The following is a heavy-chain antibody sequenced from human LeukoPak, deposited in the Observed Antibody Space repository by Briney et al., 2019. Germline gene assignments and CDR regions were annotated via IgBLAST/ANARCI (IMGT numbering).Heavy chain of an antibody. V-gene: IGHV4-4*07. CDR1: GGSISSCY. CDR2: IYTSGTT. Sequence: LETLSLTCTVSGGSISSCYWSWIRQPAGKGLEWIGRIYTSGTTHYNPSLKSRVTMSVDTSKNQFSLKLSSVTAADTAVYYCARTGSSGYYHPGRRAFDIWGQGTMVTVSS. D-gene: IGHD3-22*01. J-gene: IGHJ3*02. CDR3: ARTGSSGYYHPGRRAFDI.